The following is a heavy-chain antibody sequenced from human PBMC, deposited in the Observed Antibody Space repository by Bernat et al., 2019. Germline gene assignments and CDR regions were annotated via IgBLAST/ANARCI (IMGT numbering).Heavy chain of an antibody. V-gene: IGHV3-74*01. D-gene: IGHD2-2*01. CDR2: INGDGGGT. J-gene: IGHJ4*02. CDR3: ARLDCSTTTCYDH. Sequence: EVQLVESGGGLIQPGGSLRLSCVASGFTFSSNYMYWVRQAPGKGLMWVSRINGDGGGTNYADSVKGRFTISRDNAKNTLYLQMDNLRAEDTAIYYCARLDCSTTTCYDHWGQGTLVTVSS. CDR1: GFTFSSNY.